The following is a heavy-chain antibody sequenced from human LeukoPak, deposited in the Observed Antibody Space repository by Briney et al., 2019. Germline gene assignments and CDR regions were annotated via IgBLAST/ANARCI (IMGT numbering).Heavy chain of an antibody. D-gene: IGHD3-10*01. Sequence: GGSLRLSCAASGFTFSSYWMSWVRQAPGKGLEWVANIKQDGSEKYYVDSVKGRFTISRDNAKKSLYLQMNSLRAEDTAVYYCARDPLGSISPIFDYWGQGTLVTVSS. V-gene: IGHV3-7*01. CDR3: ARDPLGSISPIFDY. J-gene: IGHJ4*02. CDR2: IKQDGSEK. CDR1: GFTFSSYW.